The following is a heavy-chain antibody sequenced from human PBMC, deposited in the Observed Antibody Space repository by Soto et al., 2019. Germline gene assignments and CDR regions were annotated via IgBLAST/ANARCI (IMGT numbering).Heavy chain of an antibody. J-gene: IGHJ4*02. CDR3: ARKDYYGAGIYYFDH. CDR2: IVVGSGNT. D-gene: IGHD3-10*01. CDR1: GFTFTGSA. Sequence: SVKVSCKASGFTFTGSAVQWVRQARGQRLEWIGWIVVGSGNTNYAQKFQERVTITRDTSTSTAYMELSSLTSEDTAVYYCARKDYYGAGIYYFDHWGQGTLVTVAS. V-gene: IGHV1-58*01.